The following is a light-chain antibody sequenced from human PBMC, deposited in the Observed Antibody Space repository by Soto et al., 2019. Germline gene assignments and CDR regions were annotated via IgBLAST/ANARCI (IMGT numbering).Light chain of an antibody. J-gene: IGKJ5*01. CDR3: QQYNNWPPVT. CDR1: QSVNSN. CDR2: GAS. Sequence: EIVMTQSPATLSVSPGERATLSCRASQSVNSNLAWYQQKPGQAPRLLIYGASTRATGVPARFSGSGSGTEFTLTINSLQSEDFVVYYCQQYNNWPPVTFGQGTRLEIK. V-gene: IGKV3-15*01.